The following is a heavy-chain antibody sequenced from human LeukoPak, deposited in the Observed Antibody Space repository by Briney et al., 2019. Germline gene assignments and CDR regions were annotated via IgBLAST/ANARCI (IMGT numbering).Heavy chain of an antibody. V-gene: IGHV3-48*01. CDR2: ITLSSSTT. J-gene: IGHJ4*02. CDR3: TTYGSGRKFDY. Sequence: GGSLRLSCAASGFNFNNYNMNWVRQAPGKGLEWVSYITLSSSTTYYADSVKGRFTISRDNAKKSLYLQMNSLRAEDTAVYYCTTYGSGRKFDYWGQGILVTVSS. D-gene: IGHD3-10*01. CDR1: GFNFNNYN.